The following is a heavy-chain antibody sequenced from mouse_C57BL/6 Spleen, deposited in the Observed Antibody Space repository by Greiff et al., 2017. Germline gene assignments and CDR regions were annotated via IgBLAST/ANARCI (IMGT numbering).Heavy chain of an antibody. V-gene: IGHV6-3*01. J-gene: IGHJ1*03. D-gene: IGHD2-5*01. CDR1: GFTFSNYW. Sequence: EVMLVESGGGLVQPGGSMKLSCVASGFTFSNYWMNWVRQSPEKGLEWVAQIRLKSDNYATHYAESVKGRFTISRDDSKSSVYLQMNNLRAEDTGIYYCTETIVPNWYFDVCGTKGTGTVSS. CDR3: TETIVPNWYFDV. CDR2: IRLKSDNYAT.